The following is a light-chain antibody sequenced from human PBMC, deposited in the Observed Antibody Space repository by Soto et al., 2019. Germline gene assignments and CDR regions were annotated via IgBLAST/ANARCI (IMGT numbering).Light chain of an antibody. V-gene: IGKV1-39*01. CDR1: QSISTY. Sequence: DIQMTQSPSSLSASVGDRVTITCRTSQSISTYLNWYQQKPGKAPKLLIYAASSLQSGVPSRFSGSGYGTDFTLTFSSLQPEDFATYYCQQSYSIPYTFGQGTKLEI. CDR3: QQSYSIPYT. J-gene: IGKJ2*01. CDR2: AAS.